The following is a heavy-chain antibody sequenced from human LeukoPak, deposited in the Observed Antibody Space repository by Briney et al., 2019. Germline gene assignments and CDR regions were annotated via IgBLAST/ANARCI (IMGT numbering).Heavy chain of an antibody. V-gene: IGHV1-18*01. CDR1: GYTFTSYG. CDR2: ISAYNGNT. CDR3: ARVVGGSYYSANCFDY. D-gene: IGHD1-26*01. J-gene: IGHJ4*02. Sequence: ASVKGSCRPSGYTFTSYGISWVRQAPGHGLEWMVWISAYNGNTNYAQKLQGRVTMTTDTSTSTAYMELRGLRSDDTAVYYCARVVGGSYYSANCFDYWGQGILVTVAS.